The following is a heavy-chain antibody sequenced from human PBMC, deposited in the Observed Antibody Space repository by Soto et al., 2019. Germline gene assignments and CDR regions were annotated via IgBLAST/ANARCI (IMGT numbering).Heavy chain of an antibody. J-gene: IGHJ4*02. CDR2: IKSKTDGGTT. D-gene: IGHD6-13*01. CDR1: GFTFSNAW. CDR3: TTALSPIAAAGLDY. V-gene: IGHV3-15*01. Sequence: GGSLRLSCAASGFTFSNAWMSWVRQAPGKGLEWVGRIKSKTDGGTTDYAAPVKGRFTISRDDSKNTLYLQMNSLKTEDTAVYYCTTALSPIAAAGLDYWGQGTLVTVSS.